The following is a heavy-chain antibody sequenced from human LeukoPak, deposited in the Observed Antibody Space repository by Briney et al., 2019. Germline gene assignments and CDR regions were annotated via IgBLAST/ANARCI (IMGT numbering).Heavy chain of an antibody. CDR3: AGERGGYGFY. D-gene: IGHD5-12*01. V-gene: IGHV3-48*04. J-gene: IGHJ4*02. CDR1: GFTFSTYS. CDR2: ISSSGSTL. Sequence: PGGSLRLSCAASGFTFSTYSMNWVRQSPGKGLEWISYISSSGSTLYYADSVKGRFTISRDDAKNSLYLQMNSLRGDDTAMYYCAGERGGYGFYWGQGTLVTVSS.